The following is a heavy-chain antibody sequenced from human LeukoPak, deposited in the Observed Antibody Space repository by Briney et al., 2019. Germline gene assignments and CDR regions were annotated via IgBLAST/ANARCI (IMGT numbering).Heavy chain of an antibody. V-gene: IGHV4-31*03. CDR2: IYHSGST. D-gene: IGHD5-18*01. CDR3: ARDRDGPTGYSYGVDY. Sequence: SETLSLTCTVSGGSISSGGYYWSWIRQHPGKGLEWIGYIYHSGSTYYNPSLKSRVTISVDTSKNQFSLKLSSVTAADTAVYYCARDRDGPTGYSYGVDYWGQGTLVTVSS. CDR1: GGSISSGGYY. J-gene: IGHJ4*02.